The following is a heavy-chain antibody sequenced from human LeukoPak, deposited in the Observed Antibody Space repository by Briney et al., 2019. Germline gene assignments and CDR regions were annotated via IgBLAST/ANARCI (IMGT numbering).Heavy chain of an antibody. CDR2: IYYSGST. V-gene: IGHV4-39*07. Sequence: SETLSLTCTVSGGSISSSSYYWGWIRQPPGKGLDWIGGIYYSGSTYYNPSLKSRFTISVDTSKNQFSLKLSSVPAADTAVYYCARAEPYSSRWYISYYFDYWGQGTLVTVSS. D-gene: IGHD6-13*01. CDR3: ARAEPYSSRWYISYYFDY. CDR1: GGSISSSSYY. J-gene: IGHJ4*02.